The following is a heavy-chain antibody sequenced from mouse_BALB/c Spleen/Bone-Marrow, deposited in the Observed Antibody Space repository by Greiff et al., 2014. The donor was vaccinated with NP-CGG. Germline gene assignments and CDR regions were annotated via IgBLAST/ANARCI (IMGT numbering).Heavy chain of an antibody. CDR1: GFTFSSYG. CDR2: ISSGGSNT. J-gene: IGHJ4*01. CDR3: ERHQGYYAMDY. V-gene: IGHV5-6*02. Sequence: DVMLVESGGDLVKPGGSLKLSCAASGFTFSSYGMSWGRQTPDKRLEWVATISSGGSNTYYPDSVKGRFTISRDNAKNTLYLQMSSLKSEDTALYYCERHQGYYAMDYWGQGTSVPFS.